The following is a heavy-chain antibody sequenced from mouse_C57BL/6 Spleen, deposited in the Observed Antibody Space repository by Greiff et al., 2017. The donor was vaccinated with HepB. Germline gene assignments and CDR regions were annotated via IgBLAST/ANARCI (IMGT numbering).Heavy chain of an antibody. V-gene: IGHV1-76*01. Sequence: VQLQQSGAELVRPGASVKLSCKASGYTFTDYYINWVKQRPGQGLEWIARIYPGSGNPYYNEKFKGKATLTAEKSSSPAYMQLSSLTSEDSAVYICSSWNCDENFDYWGQGTTLTVSS. CDR3: SSWNCDENFDY. J-gene: IGHJ2*01. CDR1: GYTFTDYY. CDR2: IYPGSGNP.